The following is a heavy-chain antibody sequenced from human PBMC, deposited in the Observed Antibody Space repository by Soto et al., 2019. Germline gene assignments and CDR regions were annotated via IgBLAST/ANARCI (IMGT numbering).Heavy chain of an antibody. CDR3: ARDGPAFSGSYYLY. D-gene: IGHD1-26*01. CDR2: IYHSGST. CDR1: GYSISSGYY. Sequence: SETLSLTCAVSGYSISSGYYWGWIRQPPGKGLEWIGSIYHSGSTYYNPSLKSRVTISVDTSKNQFSLKLSSVTAADTAVYYCARDGPAFSGSYYLYWGRGTLVTVSS. V-gene: IGHV4-38-2*02. J-gene: IGHJ4*02.